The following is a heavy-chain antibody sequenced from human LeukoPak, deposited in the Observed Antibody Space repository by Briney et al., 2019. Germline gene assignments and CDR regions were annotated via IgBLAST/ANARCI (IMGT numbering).Heavy chain of an antibody. D-gene: IGHD6-19*01. V-gene: IGHV3-30*04. CDR2: ISYDGSNK. J-gene: IGHJ4*02. CDR3: ARDNGFYFVAGTFDY. Sequence: PGRFLRLSCAAPGFTFSSYAMHWVRQAPGKGLEWVAVISYDGSNKYYADSVKGRFTISRDNSKNTLYLQMNSLRAEDTAVYYCARDNGFYFVAGTFDYWGQGTLVTVSS. CDR1: GFTFSSYA.